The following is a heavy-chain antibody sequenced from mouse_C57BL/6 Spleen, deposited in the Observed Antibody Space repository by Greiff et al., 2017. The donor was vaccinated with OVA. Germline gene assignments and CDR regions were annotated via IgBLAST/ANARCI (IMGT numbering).Heavy chain of an antibody. CDR1: GFSLTSYG. J-gene: IGHJ3*01. CDR2: IWSGGST. CDR3: ARREDDGGFAY. Sequence: VQLVESGPGLVQPSQSLSITCTVSGFSLTSYGVHWVRQSPGKGLEWLGVIWSGGSTDYTAAFISRLSISKDNSKSQVFFKMNSLQADDTAIYYCARREDDGGFAYWGQGTLVTVSA. V-gene: IGHV2-2*01. D-gene: IGHD1-1*02.